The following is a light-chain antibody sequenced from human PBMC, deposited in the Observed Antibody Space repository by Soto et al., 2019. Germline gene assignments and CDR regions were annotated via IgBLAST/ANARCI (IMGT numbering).Light chain of an antibody. CDR2: GAS. CDR3: QQYNNWPLLT. CDR1: QSVRSN. J-gene: IGKJ1*01. Sequence: EIVMTQSPATLSVSPGERATLSCRASQSVRSNLAWYQQKPGQAPRLLIYGASTRATGIPARFSGSGSGTEFNLTISSLQSEDFAVYYCQQYNNWPLLTFGQGTKVEIK. V-gene: IGKV3-15*01.